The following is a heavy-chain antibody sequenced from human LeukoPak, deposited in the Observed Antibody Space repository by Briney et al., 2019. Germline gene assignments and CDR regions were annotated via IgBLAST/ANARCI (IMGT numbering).Heavy chain of an antibody. CDR1: GGSISNSIYY. CDR3: ASYGDSSGWGLHYNWFDP. CDR2: IYYSGST. D-gene: IGHD6-19*01. J-gene: IGHJ5*02. V-gene: IGHV4-61*01. Sequence: SETLSLTCTVSGGSISNSIYYWSWIRQPPGKGLEWIGYIYYSGSTNYNPSLKSRVTISVDTSKNQFSLKLSSVTAADTAVYYCASYGDSSGWGLHYNWFDPWGQGTLVTVSS.